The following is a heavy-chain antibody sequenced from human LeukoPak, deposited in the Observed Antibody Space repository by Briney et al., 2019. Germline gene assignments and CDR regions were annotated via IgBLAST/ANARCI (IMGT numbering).Heavy chain of an antibody. CDR1: GFTFSDYY. Sequence: GGSLRLSCAASGFTFSDYYMIWIRQAPGKGLDWVSYISSSGSTIYYADSVKGRFTISRDNAKNSLYLQMNSLRAEDTAVYYCASSYYGSGNFDYWGQGTLVTVSS. V-gene: IGHV3-11*01. CDR2: ISSSGSTI. D-gene: IGHD3-10*01. J-gene: IGHJ4*02. CDR3: ASSYYGSGNFDY.